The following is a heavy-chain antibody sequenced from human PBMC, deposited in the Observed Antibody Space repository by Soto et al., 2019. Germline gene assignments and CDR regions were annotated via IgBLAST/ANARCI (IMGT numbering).Heavy chain of an antibody. V-gene: IGHV3-9*01. CDR2: ISWNSGSI. CDR1: GFTFDDYA. D-gene: IGHD6-19*01. CDR3: AKDMRGGSGWTLFDY. J-gene: IGHJ4*02. Sequence: EVQLVESGGGLVQPGRSLRLSCAASGFTFDDYAMHWVRQAPGKGLEWVSGISWNSGSIGYADSVKGRFTISRDNAKNSLYLEMNSLRGEDTALYYCAKDMRGGSGWTLFDYWGQGTLVTVSS.